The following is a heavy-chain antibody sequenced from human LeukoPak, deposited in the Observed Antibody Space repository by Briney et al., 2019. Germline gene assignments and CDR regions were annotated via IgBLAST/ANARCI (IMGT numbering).Heavy chain of an antibody. CDR2: ISSSSSYT. D-gene: IGHD3-22*01. Sequence: GGSLRLSCAASGFTLSSNWMHWVRQAPGKGLEWVSYISSSSSYTNYADSVKGRFTISRDNAKNSLYLQMNSLRAEDTAVYYCAKAYYDTSGRMGGFDYWGQGTLVTVSS. J-gene: IGHJ4*02. CDR3: AKAYYDTSGRMGGFDY. V-gene: IGHV3-11*03. CDR1: GFTLSSNW.